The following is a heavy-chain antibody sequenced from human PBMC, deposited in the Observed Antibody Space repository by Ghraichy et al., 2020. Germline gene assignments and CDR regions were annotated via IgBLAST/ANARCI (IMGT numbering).Heavy chain of an antibody. CDR1: GFTFSDSW. V-gene: IGHV3-7*03. J-gene: IGHJ4*02. Sequence: GGSLRLSCVASGFTFSDSWMQWVRQAPGKGLEWVANIRQDGNEKYYVDSVKGRFTISRDNARNSLYLQMNSLRAEDTAVYYCSRRYFDSWGQGTLVTVSS. CDR3: SRRYFDS. CDR2: IRQDGNEK.